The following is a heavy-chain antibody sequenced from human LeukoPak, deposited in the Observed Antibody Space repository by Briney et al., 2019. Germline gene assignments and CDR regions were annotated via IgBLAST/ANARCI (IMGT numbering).Heavy chain of an antibody. CDR3: ARAQQLVPGGFDY. D-gene: IGHD6-13*01. V-gene: IGHV3-66*01. CDR2: IYSGGTT. Sequence: PGGSLRLSCAASGFTVSSNYINWVRQAPGKGLEWVSLIYSGGTTYYADSVKGRFTISRDNSKNTLYLQMNSLRAEDTAVYYCARAQQLVPGGFDYWGQGTLVTVSS. CDR1: GFTVSSNY. J-gene: IGHJ4*02.